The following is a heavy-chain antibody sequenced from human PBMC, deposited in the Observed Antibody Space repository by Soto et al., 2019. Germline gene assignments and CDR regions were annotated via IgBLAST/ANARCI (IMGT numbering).Heavy chain of an antibody. CDR1: GYSFTSYW. D-gene: IGHD3-22*01. J-gene: IGHJ6*02. Sequence: GESLKISCKGSGYSFTSYWISWVRQMPGKGLEWMGRIDPSDSYTNYSPSFQGHVPISADKSISTAYLQWSSLKASDTAMYYCARRYYDSSFYYGMDVWGQGTTVTVSS. V-gene: IGHV5-10-1*01. CDR2: IDPSDSYT. CDR3: ARRYYDSSFYYGMDV.